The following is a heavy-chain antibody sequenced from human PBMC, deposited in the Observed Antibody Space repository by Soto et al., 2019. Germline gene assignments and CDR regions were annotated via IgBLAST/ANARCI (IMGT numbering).Heavy chain of an antibody. CDR1: GYSFTSYW. D-gene: IGHD3-10*01. CDR2: IYPGDSDT. Sequence: GGSLRLSCKGSGYSFTSYWIGWVRQMPGKGLEWMGIIYPGDSDTSYSPSFQGQVTISADKSSGTAYLHGSSLKASDTAMYYCARLITTVGSGSYYPAAYYYYYYMDVWGKGTTVTVSS. CDR3: ARLITTVGSGSYYPAAYYYYYYMDV. V-gene: IGHV5-51*01. J-gene: IGHJ6*03.